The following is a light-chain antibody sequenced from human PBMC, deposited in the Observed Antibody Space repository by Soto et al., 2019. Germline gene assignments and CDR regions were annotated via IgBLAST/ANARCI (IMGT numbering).Light chain of an antibody. Sequence: EIVLTQSPGTLSLSPGERATLSCRASQSVSSTFLAWYQQKPGQAPRLLISGASRRATGIPDRFSGSGSGTDFALTISRLEPEDFAVYYCQQYCGSPPWAFGQGTKVEIK. CDR2: GAS. V-gene: IGKV3-20*01. J-gene: IGKJ1*01. CDR1: QSVSSTF. CDR3: QQYCGSPPWA.